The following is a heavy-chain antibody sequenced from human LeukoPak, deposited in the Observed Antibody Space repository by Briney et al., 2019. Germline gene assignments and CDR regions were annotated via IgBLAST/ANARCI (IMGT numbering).Heavy chain of an antibody. CDR3: ARDTLETYYYDSSGYWDY. Sequence: GGSLRLSCAASGFTFSSYAMHWVRQAPGKGLEWVAVISYDGSNKYYADSVKGRFTISRDNSKNTLYLQMNSLRAEDTAVYYCARDTLETYYYDSSGYWDYWGQGTLVTVSS. CDR1: GFTFSSYA. V-gene: IGHV3-30-3*01. D-gene: IGHD3-22*01. CDR2: ISYDGSNK. J-gene: IGHJ4*02.